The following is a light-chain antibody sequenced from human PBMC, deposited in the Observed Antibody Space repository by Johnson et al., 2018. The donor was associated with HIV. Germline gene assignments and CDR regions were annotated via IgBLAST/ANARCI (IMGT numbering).Light chain of an antibody. CDR1: SYNIGNNY. CDR3: GTWDSSLSAYYV. J-gene: IGLJ1*01. CDR2: DNN. V-gene: IGLV1-51*01. Sequence: QSVLTQPPSVSEAPGQKVTISCSGSSYNIGNNYVSWYQQLPGTAPKLLIYDNNQRPSGIPDRFSGSKSGTSATLGINGLQTGDEADYYCGTWDSSLSAYYVFGTGTKVTVL.